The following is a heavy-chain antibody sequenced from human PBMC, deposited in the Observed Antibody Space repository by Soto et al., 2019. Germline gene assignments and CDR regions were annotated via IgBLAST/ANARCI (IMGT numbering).Heavy chain of an antibody. V-gene: IGHV1-69*02. CDR3: ASSGSYYNLALENFDY. CDR2: IIPILGIA. Sequence: ASVKVSCKASGGTFSSYTISWVRQAPGQGLEWMGRIIPILGIANYAQKFQGRVTITADKSTSTAYMELSSMRCEDTAVYYCASSGSYYNLALENFDYWGQGTLVTVSS. J-gene: IGHJ4*02. CDR1: GGTFSSYT. D-gene: IGHD3-10*01.